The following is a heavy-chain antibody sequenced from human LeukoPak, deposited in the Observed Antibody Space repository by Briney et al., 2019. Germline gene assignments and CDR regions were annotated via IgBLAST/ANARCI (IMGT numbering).Heavy chain of an antibody. CDR3: AKKGYYDGSGYYMYYFDH. Sequence: GGSLRLSCAAAGFPFRSYSMNWVRQVPGKGLEWVSTISSNSDYIYYADSVKGRFTISRDNAKNSVFLQMDSLRAEDTAVYYCAKKGYYDGSGYYMYYFDHWGQGTLVTVSS. CDR2: ISSNSDYI. CDR1: GFPFRSYS. J-gene: IGHJ4*02. D-gene: IGHD3-22*01. V-gene: IGHV3-21*01.